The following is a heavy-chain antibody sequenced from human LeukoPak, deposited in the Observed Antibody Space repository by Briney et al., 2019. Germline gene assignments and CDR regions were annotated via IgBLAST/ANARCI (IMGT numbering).Heavy chain of an antibody. CDR2: IYYSGST. Sequence: SETLSLTCTVSGGSISSYYWSWIRQPPGKGLEWIGYIYYSGSTNYNPSLKSRVTISVDTSKNQFSLKLSSVTAADTAVYYCARGPLAHYGMDVWGQGTTVTVSS. J-gene: IGHJ6*02. CDR3: ARGPLAHYGMDV. V-gene: IGHV4-59*08. CDR1: GGSISSYY.